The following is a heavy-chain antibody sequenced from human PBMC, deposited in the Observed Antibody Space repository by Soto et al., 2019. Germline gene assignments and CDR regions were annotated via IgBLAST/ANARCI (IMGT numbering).Heavy chain of an antibody. Sequence: PSETLSLTCSVSSASLSSSTYYWSWIRQPPGRGPEWIGSIYYSGNTYYKPSLKSRVSISIGTSRNQFSLKLTSVTAADTGVYYCASSSPFHYWGPGILVT. J-gene: IGHJ4*02. CDR1: SASLSSSTYY. CDR3: ASSSPFHY. D-gene: IGHD6-6*01. CDR2: IYYSGNT. V-gene: IGHV4-39*01.